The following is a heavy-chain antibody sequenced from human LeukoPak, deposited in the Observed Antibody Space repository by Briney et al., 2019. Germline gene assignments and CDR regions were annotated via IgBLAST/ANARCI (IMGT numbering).Heavy chain of an antibody. CDR2: TSGST. Sequence: SETLSLTCNVSGASITNSRYFWGWIRQPPGKGLEWIGSTSGSTYYNPSLKSRVTISVDTSRNQFSLKLTSVTAADTAVYYCARDGPWKSDCWGQGTLVTVSS. D-gene: IGHD1-1*01. CDR1: GASITNSRYF. CDR3: ARDGPWKSDC. J-gene: IGHJ4*02. V-gene: IGHV4-39*07.